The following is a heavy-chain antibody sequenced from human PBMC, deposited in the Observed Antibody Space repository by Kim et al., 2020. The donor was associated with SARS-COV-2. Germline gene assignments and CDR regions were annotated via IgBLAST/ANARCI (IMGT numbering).Heavy chain of an antibody. CDR2: K. V-gene: IGHV3-7*03. D-gene: IGHD1-1*01. J-gene: IGHJ4*02. Sequence: KYYVDSVKGRFTISRDNAKNSLYLQMNSLRAEDTAVYYCASTGTTSDFDYWGQGTLVTVSS. CDR3: ASTGTTSDFDY.